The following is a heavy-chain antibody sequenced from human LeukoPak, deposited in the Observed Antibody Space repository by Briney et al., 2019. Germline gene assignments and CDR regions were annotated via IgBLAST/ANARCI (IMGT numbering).Heavy chain of an antibody. CDR2: INPNSGGT. V-gene: IGHV1-2*06. CDR3: ARDLEYYYGSGSYYNLFDY. J-gene: IGHJ4*02. CDR1: GYTFTGYY. Sequence: ASVKVSCKASGYTFTGYYMHWVRQAPGQELEWMGRINPNSGGTNYAQKFQGRVTMTRDTSISTAYMELSRLRSDDTAVYYCARDLEYYYGSGSYYNLFDYWGQGTLVTVSS. D-gene: IGHD3-10*01.